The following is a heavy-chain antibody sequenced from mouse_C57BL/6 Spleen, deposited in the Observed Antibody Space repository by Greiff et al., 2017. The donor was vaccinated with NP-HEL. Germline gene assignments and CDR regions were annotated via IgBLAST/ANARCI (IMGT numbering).Heavy chain of an antibody. J-gene: IGHJ4*01. V-gene: IGHV1-50*01. D-gene: IGHD1-3*01. CDR3: ARGGSKSPCAMDY. Sequence: QVQLQQPGAELVKPGASVKLSCKASGYTFTSYWMQWVKQRPGQGLEWIGEIDPSDSYTNYNQKFKGKATLTVDTSSSTAYMQLSSLTSEDSAVYYCARGGSKSPCAMDYWGQGTSVTVSS. CDR2: IDPSDSYT. CDR1: GYTFTSYW.